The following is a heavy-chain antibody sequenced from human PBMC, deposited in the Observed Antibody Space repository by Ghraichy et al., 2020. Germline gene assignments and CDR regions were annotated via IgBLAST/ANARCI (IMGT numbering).Heavy chain of an antibody. Sequence: GGSLRLSCAASGFTFSSYAMSWVRQAPGKGLEWVSAISGSGGSTYYADSVKGRFTISRDNSKNTLYLQMNSLRAEDTAVYYCAKDARYYYDSSGYLDYWGQGTLVTVSS. CDR2: ISGSGGST. CDR3: AKDARYYYDSSGYLDY. CDR1: GFTFSSYA. J-gene: IGHJ4*02. D-gene: IGHD3-22*01. V-gene: IGHV3-23*01.